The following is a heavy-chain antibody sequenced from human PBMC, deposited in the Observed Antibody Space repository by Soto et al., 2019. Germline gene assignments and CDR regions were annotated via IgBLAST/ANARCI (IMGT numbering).Heavy chain of an antibody. CDR2: ISGSGGST. D-gene: IGHD4-17*01. J-gene: IGHJ5*02. Sequence: PGGSLRLSCAASGFTFSSYAMSWVRQAPGKGLEWVSAISGSGGSTYYADSVKGRLTISRDDSKNTLFLHMNSLRAADTAVYYCARGQRALITYGPFDPWGQGTLVTVSS. V-gene: IGHV3-23*01. CDR3: ARGQRALITYGPFDP. CDR1: GFTFSSYA.